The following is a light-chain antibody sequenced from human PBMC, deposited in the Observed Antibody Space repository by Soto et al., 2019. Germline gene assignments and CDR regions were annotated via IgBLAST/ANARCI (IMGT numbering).Light chain of an antibody. CDR3: SSYTSSSTVGV. Sequence: QAFLTPPPSWSGSPGQSITISCTGTISDVGGYNYGSWYQQHPGKAPKLMIYEVSNLPSGVSNRFSGSKSGNTASLTISGLQAEDEADYYCSSYTSSSTVGVFGTGTKVTVL. J-gene: IGLJ1*01. CDR2: EVS. V-gene: IGLV2-14*01. CDR1: ISDVGGYNY.